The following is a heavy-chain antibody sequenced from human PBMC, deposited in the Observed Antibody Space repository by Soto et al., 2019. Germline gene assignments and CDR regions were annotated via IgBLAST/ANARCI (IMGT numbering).Heavy chain of an antibody. CDR1: GYTFTSYY. CDR3: ARAYCSGGSCKKIGWFDP. V-gene: IGHV1-46*03. D-gene: IGHD2-15*01. J-gene: IGHJ5*02. Sequence: ASVKVSCKASGYTFTSYYMHWVRQAPGQGLEWMGIINPSGGSTSYAQKFQGRVTMTRERSTTTVYMELRSLRSEDTAVYYCARAYCSGGSCKKIGWFDPWGQGTLVTVSS. CDR2: INPSGGST.